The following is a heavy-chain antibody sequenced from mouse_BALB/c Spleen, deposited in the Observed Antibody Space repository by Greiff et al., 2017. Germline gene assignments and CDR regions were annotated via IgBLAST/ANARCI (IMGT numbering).Heavy chain of an antibody. CDR2: INPSTGYT. J-gene: IGHJ4*01. V-gene: IGHV1-7*01. D-gene: IGHD1-2*01. CDR3: TSLLRLPYYAMDY. CDR1: GYTFTSYW. Sequence: VKLQESGAELAKPGASVKMSCKASGYTFTSYWMHWVKQRPGQGLEWIGYINPSTGYTEYNQKFKDKATLTADKSSSTAYMQLSSLTSEDSAVYYCTSLLRLPYYAMDYWGQGTSVTVSS.